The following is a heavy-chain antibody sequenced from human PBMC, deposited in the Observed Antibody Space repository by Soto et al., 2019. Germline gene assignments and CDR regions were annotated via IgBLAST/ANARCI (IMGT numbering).Heavy chain of an antibody. CDR1: GFTLSSYW. CDR3: TRTISALPGDDY. J-gene: IGHJ4*02. Sequence: GGSLRLSCVASGFTLSSYWMGWVRQAPGKGLEWLANIKQDGSENYYVDSVKGRFTISRDNAKNSLYLQMNSLRAEDTALYYCTRTISALPGDDYWGQGTLVTVSS. CDR2: IKQDGSEN. D-gene: IGHD4-17*01. V-gene: IGHV3-7*01.